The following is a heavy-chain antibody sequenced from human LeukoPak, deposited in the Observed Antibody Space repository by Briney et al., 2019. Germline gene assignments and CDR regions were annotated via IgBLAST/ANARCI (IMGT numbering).Heavy chain of an antibody. CDR3: AKARSGYYTDYYFDS. V-gene: IGHV3-7*03. CDR1: GFAFSTTW. D-gene: IGHD3-3*01. CDR2: INQDGSKK. J-gene: IGHJ4*02. Sequence: GGSLRLSCAASGFAFSTTWMTWLRQAPGKGPEWVANINQDGSKKFYVDSVKGRFTISRDNAKNSLYLQMNSLRAEDTAVYYCAKARSGYYTDYYFDSWGQGTLVTVSS.